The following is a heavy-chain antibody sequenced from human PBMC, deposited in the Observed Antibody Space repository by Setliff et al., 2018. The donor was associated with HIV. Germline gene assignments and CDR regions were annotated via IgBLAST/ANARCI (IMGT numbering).Heavy chain of an antibody. V-gene: IGHV1-2*02. CDR1: GYTFTGYY. J-gene: IGHJ5*02. Sequence: VASVKVSCKASGYTFTGYYMHWVRQAPGQGLEWMGWINPNSGGTNYAQKFQGRVTMTRDTSISTAYMEQSRLRSDDTAVYYCARDLGPGGGSYRMPINWFDPWGQGTLVTVSS. CDR3: ARDLGPGGGSYRMPINWFDP. CDR2: INPNSGGT. D-gene: IGHD1-26*01.